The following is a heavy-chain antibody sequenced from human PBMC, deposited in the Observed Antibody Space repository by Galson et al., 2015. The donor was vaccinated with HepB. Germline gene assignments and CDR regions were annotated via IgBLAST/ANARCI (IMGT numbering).Heavy chain of an antibody. J-gene: IGHJ6*02. CDR1: GFTFSTYA. CDR3: ARDRAIFGVDYYYYGMDV. V-gene: IGHV3-30-3*01. D-gene: IGHD3-3*01. CDR2: ISYDGINT. Sequence: SLRLSCAASGFTFSTYAMHWVRQAPGKGLEWVAVISYDGINTYYADSVKGRFTISRDNSKNTLYLQMNRLRAEDTAVYYCARDRAIFGVDYYYYGMDVWGQGTTVTVSS.